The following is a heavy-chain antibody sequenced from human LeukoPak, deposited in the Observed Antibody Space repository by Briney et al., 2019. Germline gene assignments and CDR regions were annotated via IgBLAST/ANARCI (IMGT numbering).Heavy chain of an antibody. CDR3: AKGVLDILTDQAYFDY. J-gene: IGHJ4*02. CDR1: GFTFSSYA. CDR2: ISWNSGSI. D-gene: IGHD3-9*01. Sequence: PGGSLRLSCAASGFTFSSYAMSWVRQAPGKGLEWVSGISWNSGSIGYADSVKGRFTISRDNAKNSLYLQMNSLRAEDTALYYCAKGVLDILTDQAYFDYWGQGTLVTVSS. V-gene: IGHV3-9*01.